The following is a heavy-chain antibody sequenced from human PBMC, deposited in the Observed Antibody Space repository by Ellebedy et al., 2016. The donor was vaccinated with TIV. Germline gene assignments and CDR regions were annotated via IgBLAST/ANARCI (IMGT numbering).Heavy chain of an antibody. V-gene: IGHV3-74*01. Sequence: GESLKISCVASGFTLSGYRMHWVRQVPGKGLVWLARINTDGSSTSYADSVEGRFTISRDNAKKTLYLEMSGLRSDDTAVYYCARESVRYFDWDYWGQGTLVAV. CDR3: ARESVRYFDWDY. D-gene: IGHD3-9*01. J-gene: IGHJ4*02. CDR2: INTDGSST. CDR1: GFTLSGYR.